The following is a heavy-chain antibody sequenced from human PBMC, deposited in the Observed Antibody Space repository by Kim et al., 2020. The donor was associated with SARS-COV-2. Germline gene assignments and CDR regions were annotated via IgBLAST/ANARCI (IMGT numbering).Heavy chain of an antibody. D-gene: IGHD3-10*01. Sequence: SETLSLTCTVSGGSISSYYWSWIRQPPGKGLEWIGYIYYSGSTNYNPSLKSRVTISVDTSKNQFSLKLSSVTAADTAVYYCARAWFGDLYWYFDLWGRGTLVTVSS. J-gene: IGHJ2*01. V-gene: IGHV4-59*01. CDR3: ARAWFGDLYWYFDL. CDR2: IYYSGST. CDR1: GGSISSYY.